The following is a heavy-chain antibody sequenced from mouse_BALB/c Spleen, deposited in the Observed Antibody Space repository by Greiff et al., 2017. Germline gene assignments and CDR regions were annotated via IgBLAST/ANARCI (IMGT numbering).Heavy chain of an antibody. V-gene: IGHV5-17*02. Sequence: EVKLMESGGGLVQPGGSRKLSCAASGFTFSSFGMHWVRQAPEKGLEWVAYISSGSSTIYYADTVKGRFTISRDNPKNTLFLQMTSLRSEDTAMYYCARVWYGGPFAYWGQGTLVTVSA. CDR3: ARVWYGGPFAY. CDR2: ISSGSSTI. D-gene: IGHD2-10*02. J-gene: IGHJ3*01. CDR1: GFTFSSFG.